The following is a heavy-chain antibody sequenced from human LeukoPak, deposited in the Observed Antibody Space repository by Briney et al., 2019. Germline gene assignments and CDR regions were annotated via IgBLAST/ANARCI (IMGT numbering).Heavy chain of an antibody. V-gene: IGHV5-51*01. CDR3: ARYDGGATADF. CDR2: VFPADSDT. Sequence: GESLKISCKVFGYSLNNYWIAWVRQMPGKGLEWMGIVFPADSDTRYSPSFQGQVTISADKSINTAYLQWSSLKASDTATYYCARYDGGATADFWGQGTLVTVSS. CDR1: GYSLNNYW. J-gene: IGHJ4*02. D-gene: IGHD1-26*01.